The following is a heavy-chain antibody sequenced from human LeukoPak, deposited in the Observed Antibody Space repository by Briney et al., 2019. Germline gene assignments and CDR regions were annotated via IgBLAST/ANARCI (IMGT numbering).Heavy chain of an antibody. Sequence: QPGGSLRLSCAASGFTFSSYAMHWVRQAPGKGLEWVAVISYDGSNKYYADSVKGRFTISRDNAKNSLYLQMNSLRAEDTAVYYCARDDSSGYPDYWGQGTLVTVSS. CDR3: ARDDSSGYPDY. J-gene: IGHJ4*02. V-gene: IGHV3-30*04. D-gene: IGHD3-22*01. CDR1: GFTFSSYA. CDR2: ISYDGSNK.